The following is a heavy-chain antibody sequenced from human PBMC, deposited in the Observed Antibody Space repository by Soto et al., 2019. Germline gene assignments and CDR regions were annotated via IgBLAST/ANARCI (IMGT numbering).Heavy chain of an antibody. Sequence: PSETLSLTCTVSGGSISSHYWSRIRQPPGQGLEWIGYIYYSGSTNYNPSLKSRVTISVDTSKNQFSLRLSSVTAADTAVYFCAREDDGGDRDYSGLDVWGPGTTVTVSS. J-gene: IGHJ6*02. D-gene: IGHD2-21*02. CDR1: GGSISSHY. V-gene: IGHV4-59*11. CDR3: AREDDGGDRDYSGLDV. CDR2: IYYSGST.